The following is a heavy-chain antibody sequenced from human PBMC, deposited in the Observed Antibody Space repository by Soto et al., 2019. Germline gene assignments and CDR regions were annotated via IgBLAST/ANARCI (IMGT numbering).Heavy chain of an antibody. J-gene: IGHJ6*02. V-gene: IGHV3-21*01. CDR2: ISSSGYI. CDR3: VRERGLSSFYGMDV. CDR1: GFNFNSYT. Sequence: PGGSLRLSCAASGFNFNSYTINWVRQAPGKRLEWLSSISSSGYIFSTDSVRGRFTISRDNARNSLYLQMNSLRAEDTAVYYCVRERGLSSFYGMDVWGQGTTVTVSS. D-gene: IGHD3-10*01.